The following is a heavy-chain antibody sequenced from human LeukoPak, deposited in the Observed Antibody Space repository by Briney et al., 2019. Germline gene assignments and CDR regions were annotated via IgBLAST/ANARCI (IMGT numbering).Heavy chain of an antibody. CDR2: ISVSGGST. D-gene: IGHD1-26*01. CDR1: GFTFSSYA. Sequence: GGSLRLSCVASGFTFSSYAMSWVRQAPGKGLEWVSSISVSGGSTNYAGSVKGRFTISRDNSKNTLYLQMSSLRAEDTAVYYCGKGQRGIGDPWGQGSLVTVSS. V-gene: IGHV3-23*01. CDR3: GKGQRGIGDP. J-gene: IGHJ5*02.